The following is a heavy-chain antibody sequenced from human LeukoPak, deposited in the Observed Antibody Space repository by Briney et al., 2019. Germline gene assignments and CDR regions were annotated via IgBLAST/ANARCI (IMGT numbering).Heavy chain of an antibody. V-gene: IGHV1-18*04. J-gene: IGHJ4*02. D-gene: IGHD5-18*01. CDR1: GYAFTSYG. Sequence: ASVKFSCKASGYAFTSYGISWVRQAPGQGREWMGWISAYNGNTNYTQKLQGRVTMTTDTSTSTAYMELRSLRSDDTAVYYCATGYSYGYYYFDYWGQGTLVTVSS. CDR2: ISAYNGNT. CDR3: ATGYSYGYYYFDY.